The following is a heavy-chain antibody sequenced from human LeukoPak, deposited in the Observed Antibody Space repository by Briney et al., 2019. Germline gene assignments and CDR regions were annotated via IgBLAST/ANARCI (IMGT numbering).Heavy chain of an antibody. CDR3: TTDRYCSGGSCYSGLTYYYYGMDV. D-gene: IGHD2-15*01. J-gene: IGHJ6*04. CDR2: IKSKTDGGTT. V-gene: IGHV3-15*01. CDR1: GFTSSSYW. Sequence: GGSLRLSCAVSGFTSSSYWMSWVRQAPGKGLEWVGRIKSKTDGGTTDYAAPVKGRFTISRDDSKNTLYLQMNSLKTEDTAVYYCTTDRYCSGGSCYSGLTYYYYGMDVWGKGTTVTVSS.